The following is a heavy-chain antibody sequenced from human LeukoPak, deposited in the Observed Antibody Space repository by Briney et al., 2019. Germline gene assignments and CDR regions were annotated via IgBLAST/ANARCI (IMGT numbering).Heavy chain of an antibody. D-gene: IGHD3-22*01. CDR1: GGSISSSNW. J-gene: IGHJ4*02. V-gene: IGHV4-4*02. Sequence: SETLSLTCAVSGGSISSSNWWSWVRQPPGKGLEWIGEIYHSGSTNYNPSLKSRVTISVDKSKNQFSLKLSSVTAADTAVYYCARRGLFYYDSSGYYPLDYWGQGTLVTVSS. CDR3: ARRGLFYYDSSGYYPLDY. CDR2: IYHSGST.